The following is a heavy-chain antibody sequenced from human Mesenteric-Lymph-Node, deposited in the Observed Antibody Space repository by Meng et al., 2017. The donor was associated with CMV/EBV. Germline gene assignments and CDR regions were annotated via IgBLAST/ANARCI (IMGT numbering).Heavy chain of an antibody. CDR1: GYTFTAYY. CDR2: INPNNGDT. D-gene: IGHD2-2*01. CDR3: ARGIMPPGA. V-gene: IGHV1-2*02. Sequence: ASVKVSCKASGYTFTAYYMHWVRQAPGQGLEWMGWINPNNGDTNLAAKFQGRVTLTGDTSISTAYMELSSLRSEDTAIYYCARGIMPPGAWGQGTLVTVSS. J-gene: IGHJ4*02.